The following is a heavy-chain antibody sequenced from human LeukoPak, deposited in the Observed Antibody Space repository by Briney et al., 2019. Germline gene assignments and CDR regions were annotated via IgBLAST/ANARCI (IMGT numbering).Heavy chain of an antibody. CDR1: GFTFSSYW. J-gene: IGHJ4*02. D-gene: IGHD5-18*01. V-gene: IGHV3-7*01. CDR3: ARHGYSYGLDFDY. CDR2: IKQDGSEK. Sequence: GGSLSLSCAASGFTFSSYWMSWVRQATGKGREWGANIKQDGSEKYYVDSVKGRFTISRDNAKNSLYLQMNSLRAEDTAVYYCARHGYSYGLDFDYWGQGTLVTVSS.